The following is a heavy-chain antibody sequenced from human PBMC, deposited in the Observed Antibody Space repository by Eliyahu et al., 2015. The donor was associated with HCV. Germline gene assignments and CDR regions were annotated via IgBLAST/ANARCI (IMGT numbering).Heavy chain of an antibody. CDR1: GFTFSSYG. V-gene: IGHV3-33*01. Sequence: QVQLVESGGGVVQPGRSLXXSCAASGFTFSSYGMHWVRQAPGKGLEWVAVIWYDGSNKYYADSVKGRFTISRDNSKNTLYLQMNSLRAEDTAVYYCARTSKRAIGPFDIWGQGTMVTVSS. D-gene: IGHD2-2*01. J-gene: IGHJ3*02. CDR3: ARTSKRAIGPFDI. CDR2: IWYDGSNK.